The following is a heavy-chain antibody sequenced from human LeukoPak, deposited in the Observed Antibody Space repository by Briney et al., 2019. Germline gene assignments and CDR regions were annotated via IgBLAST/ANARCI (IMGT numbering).Heavy chain of an antibody. J-gene: IGHJ3*02. CDR3: ARFEVRMSDDAFDI. Sequence: PGGSLRLSCAASGFTFSSYAMHWVRQAPGKGLEWVAVISYDGSNKYYADSVKGRFTISRDNSKNTLYLQMNSLRAEDTAVYYCARFEVRMSDDAFDIWGQGTMVTVSS. CDR2: ISYDGSNK. D-gene: IGHD2-15*01. V-gene: IGHV3-30-3*01. CDR1: GFTFSSYA.